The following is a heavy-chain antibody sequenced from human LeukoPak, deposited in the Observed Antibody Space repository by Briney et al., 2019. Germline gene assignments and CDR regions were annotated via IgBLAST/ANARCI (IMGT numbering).Heavy chain of an antibody. CDR2: ISSSSSNI. CDR1: GFTYSSYS. J-gene: IGHJ4*02. D-gene: IGHD3-9*01. V-gene: IGHV3-48*01. CDR3: VRDYENLTGSKTRFHY. Sequence: GGSLRLSCAASGFTYSSYSMNWVRQAPGKGLEWVSYISSSSSNINYADSVKGRFTISRDNAKNSLYLQMDSLRAEDTAVYYCVRDYENLTGSKTRFHYWGQGTLVTVSS.